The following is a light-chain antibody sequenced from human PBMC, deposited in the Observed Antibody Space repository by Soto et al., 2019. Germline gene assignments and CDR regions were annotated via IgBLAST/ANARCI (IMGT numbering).Light chain of an antibody. Sequence: DIVMTQSPLSLPVTPGEPASISCRSSQSLLHSNGYNYLDWYLQKPGQSPQLLIYLGSNRASGVPDRFSGSGSDTDFTLKFSRVEAEDVGVYYCMQALQTPYTFGQGTKLEIK. CDR2: LGS. CDR3: MQALQTPYT. CDR1: QSLLHSNGYNY. J-gene: IGKJ2*01. V-gene: IGKV2-28*01.